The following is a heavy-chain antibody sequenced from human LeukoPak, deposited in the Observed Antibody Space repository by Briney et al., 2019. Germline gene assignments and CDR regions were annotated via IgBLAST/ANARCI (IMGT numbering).Heavy chain of an antibody. CDR3: ARDGYCSGGSCDYYYYYYMDV. CDR1: GYTFTGYY. CDR2: INPNSGGT. V-gene: IGHV1-2*02. D-gene: IGHD2-15*01. J-gene: IGHJ6*03. Sequence: ASVKVSCKASGYTFTGYYMHWVRQAPGQGLEWMGWINPNSGGTNYAQKFQGRVTMTRDTSISTAYMELSRLRSDDTAVYYCARDGYCSGGSCDYYYYYYMDVWGKGTTVTVSS.